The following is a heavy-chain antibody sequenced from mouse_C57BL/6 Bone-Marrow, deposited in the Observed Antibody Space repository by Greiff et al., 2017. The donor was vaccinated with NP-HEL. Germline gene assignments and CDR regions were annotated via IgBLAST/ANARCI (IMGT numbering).Heavy chain of an antibody. V-gene: IGHV5-9-1*02. CDR2: ISSGGDYL. CDR3: TRDRGLRRRFAY. CDR1: GFTFSSYA. D-gene: IGHD2-4*01. J-gene: IGHJ3*01. Sequence: DVMLVESGEGLVKPGGSLKLSCAASGFTFSSYAMSWVRQTPEKRLEWVAYISSGGDYLYYADTVKGRFTISRDNARNTLYLQMSSLKSEDTAMYYCTRDRGLRRRFAYWGQGTLVTVSA.